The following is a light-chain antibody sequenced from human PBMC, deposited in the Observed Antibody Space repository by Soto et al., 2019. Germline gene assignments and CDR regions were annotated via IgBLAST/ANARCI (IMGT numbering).Light chain of an antibody. V-gene: IGLV2-14*01. CDR1: SSDVGGSNY. J-gene: IGLJ2*01. CDR2: EVN. Sequence: QSALTQPASVSGSPGQSITISCTGTSSDVGGSNYVSWYQQHPGKAPKLMMYEVNNRPSGVSNRFSGSKSGNTTSRTISGLQAEDEAEYYCSSYTSSSSLYVVFGGGTKLTVL. CDR3: SSYTSSSSLYVV.